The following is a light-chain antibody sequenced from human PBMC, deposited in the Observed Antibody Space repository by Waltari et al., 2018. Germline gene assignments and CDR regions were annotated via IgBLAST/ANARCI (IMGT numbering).Light chain of an antibody. V-gene: IGLV2-14*01. CDR2: KVN. Sequence: QSALTQPASVSGSPGQSIPISRPGTRSDVGFYDFVSWFQQPPGKAPKAMIYKVNNRPSGVSNRFSGSKSANTASLTISGLQAEDEADYYCSSYTRRSYWVFGGGTQLTVL. J-gene: IGLJ3*02. CDR1: RSDVGFYDF. CDR3: SSYTRRSYWV.